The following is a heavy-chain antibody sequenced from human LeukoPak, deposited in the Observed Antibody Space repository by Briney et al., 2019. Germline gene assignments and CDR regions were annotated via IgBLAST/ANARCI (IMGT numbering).Heavy chain of an antibody. V-gene: IGHV3-23*01. D-gene: IGHD3-16*01. J-gene: IGHJ4*02. CDR3: IKEGGDPPDYFDS. CDR1: GFTFSSYA. CDR2: IAAGIPHT. Sequence: GGSLRLSCAASGFTFSSYAMGWVRQAPGEGLQWVAAIAAGIPHTYYADSVEGRFTISRDNSKNTLYLQMCSLTADDAAVYYCIKEGGDPPDYFDSWGQGTLVTVSS.